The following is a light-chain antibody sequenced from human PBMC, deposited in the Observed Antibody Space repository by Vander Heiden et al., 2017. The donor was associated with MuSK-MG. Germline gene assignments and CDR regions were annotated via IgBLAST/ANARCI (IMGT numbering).Light chain of an antibody. CDR1: SSDVGVYKY. CDR2: EVS. CDR3: SSYAGRNNLV. Sequence: QSALTQPPSASGSPGQSVTISCTGTSSDVGVYKYVSWYQHHPGKAPRLMIFEVSKRPAGVPDRFSGSKSGNTASLTVSGRQAEDEADYYCSSYAGRNNLVFGGGTRLTVL. V-gene: IGLV2-8*01. J-gene: IGLJ3*02.